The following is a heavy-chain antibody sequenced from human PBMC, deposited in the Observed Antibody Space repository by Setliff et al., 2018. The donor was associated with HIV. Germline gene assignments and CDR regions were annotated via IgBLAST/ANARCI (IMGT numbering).Heavy chain of an antibody. CDR3: ARNRVPSSL. CDR2: IYYTGST. CDR1: GGSMSSYY. J-gene: IGHJ4*02. V-gene: IGHV4-59*01. D-gene: IGHD3-10*01. Sequence: PSETLSLTCTVSGGSMSSYYWSWIRQPPGKGLEWIGSIYYTGSTDYNPSLMSRVTISLDTPKNQFSLKLNSVIAADTAAYYCARNRVPSSLWGQGTLVTVSS.